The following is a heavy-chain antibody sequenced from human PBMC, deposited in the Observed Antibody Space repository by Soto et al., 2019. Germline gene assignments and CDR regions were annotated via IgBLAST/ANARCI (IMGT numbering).Heavy chain of an antibody. CDR2: VYSTEIT. Sequence: PSETLSLTCTVSGDSISSYFWSWIRQPPGKGLEWIGYVYSTEITNYNPSLKSRVAMSIDTSKNQFSLKVRSVTAADTAVYYCARGSEASFESWGQGPLVTV. V-gene: IGHV4-59*01. CDR3: ARGSEASFES. J-gene: IGHJ5*01. CDR1: GDSISSYF.